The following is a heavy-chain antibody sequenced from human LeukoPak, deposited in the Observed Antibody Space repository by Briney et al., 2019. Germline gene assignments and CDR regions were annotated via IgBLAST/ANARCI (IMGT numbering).Heavy chain of an antibody. CDR1: GGSVSNYY. Sequence: SETLSLTCTVSGGSVSNYYWSWIRQSAGQGLEWIGRIYSSGNTNYNPSLKSRVIMSVDTSKNQFSLKMTSVTAADTAVYYCARDSQPSVGWYYFDNWGQGALVTVSS. CDR3: ARDSQPSVGWYYFDN. J-gene: IGHJ4*02. V-gene: IGHV4-4*07. D-gene: IGHD6-19*01. CDR2: IYSSGNT.